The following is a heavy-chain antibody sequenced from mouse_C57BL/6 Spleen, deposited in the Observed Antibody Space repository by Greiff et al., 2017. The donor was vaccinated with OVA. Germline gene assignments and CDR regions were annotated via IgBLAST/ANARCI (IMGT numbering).Heavy chain of an antibody. V-gene: IGHV14-2*01. Sequence: EVKLQESGAELVKPGASVKLSCTASGFNIKDYYMHWVKQRTEQGLEWIGRIDPEDGETKYAPKFQGKATITADTSSNTAYLQLSSLTSEDTAVYYCASRMGYYGSLYYYAMDYWGQGTSVTVSS. CDR1: GFNIKDYY. CDR2: IDPEDGET. D-gene: IGHD1-1*01. CDR3: ASRMGYYGSLYYYAMDY. J-gene: IGHJ4*01.